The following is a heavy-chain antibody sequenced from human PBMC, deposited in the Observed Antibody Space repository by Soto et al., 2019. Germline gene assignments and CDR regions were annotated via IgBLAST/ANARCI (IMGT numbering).Heavy chain of an antibody. V-gene: IGHV4-4*02. CDR1: GASIISSNW. CDR2: IYHSGST. J-gene: IGHJ4*02. D-gene: IGHD6-13*01. CDR3: ATALSSSWYSHNDS. Sequence: QVQLQESGPGLVKPSGTLSLTCAVSGASIISSNWWRWVRQPLGKGLEWIGEIYHSGSTQYNPSLKSRVTMSVDKSKTHFSLKLTSVTAAATAVYFCATALSSSWYSHNDSWGQGTRVTVSS.